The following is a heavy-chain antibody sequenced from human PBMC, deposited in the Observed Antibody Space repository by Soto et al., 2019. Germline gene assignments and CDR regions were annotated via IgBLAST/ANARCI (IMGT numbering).Heavy chain of an antibody. V-gene: IGHV3-30*18. Sequence: QVQLVESGGGVVQPGRSLRLSCAASGFTFSSYGMHWVRQAPGKGLEWVAVISYDGSNKYYADSVKGRFTISRDNSKNTLYLQMNSLRAEDTAVYYCAKGPRQWLVNYYCYGMDVWGQGTTVTVSS. J-gene: IGHJ6*02. D-gene: IGHD6-19*01. CDR3: AKGPRQWLVNYYCYGMDV. CDR1: GFTFSSYG. CDR2: ISYDGSNK.